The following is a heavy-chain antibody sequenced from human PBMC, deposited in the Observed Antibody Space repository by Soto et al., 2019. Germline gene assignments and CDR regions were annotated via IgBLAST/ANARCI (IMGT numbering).Heavy chain of an antibody. J-gene: IGHJ4*02. CDR3: AHRRRARPPNCRVGTCHGGFAS. CDR2: IYWDDDK. D-gene: IGHD7-27*01. CDR1: GFSISTSGEA. Sequence: QITLKESGPTLVKPTQTLTLTCTVSGFSISTSGEAVGWIRQPPGKALECLAIIYWDDDKLYSSSLRSRLTIAKDTSRDQVVLRMTSVDPVDTATYYCAHRRRARPPNCRVGTCHGGFASWGQGTLVTVSS. V-gene: IGHV2-5*02.